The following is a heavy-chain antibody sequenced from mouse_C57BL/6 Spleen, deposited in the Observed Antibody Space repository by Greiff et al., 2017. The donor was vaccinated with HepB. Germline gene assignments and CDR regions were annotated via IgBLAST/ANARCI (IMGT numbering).Heavy chain of an antibody. V-gene: IGHV1-50*01. CDR3: ARGYGNYGFAY. D-gene: IGHD2-1*01. CDR1: GYTFTSYW. CDR2: IDPSDSYI. J-gene: IGHJ2*01. Sequence: VQLQQPGAELVKPGASVKLSCKASGYTFTSYWMQWVKQRPGQGLEWIGKIDPSDSYINYMQKFKGKATLTVDTSSGTAYMQLSSLTSEDSAVDYCARGYGNYGFAYWGQGTPLTVSA.